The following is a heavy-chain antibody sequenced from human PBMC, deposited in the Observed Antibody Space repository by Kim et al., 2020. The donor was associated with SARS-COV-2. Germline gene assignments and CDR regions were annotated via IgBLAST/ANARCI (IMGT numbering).Heavy chain of an antibody. V-gene: IGHV2-5*02. CDR2: VYWDDVK. D-gene: IGHD5-12*01. Sequence: SGPTLVKPTQTLTLTCTFSGFSLRTDGAAVGWIRQTPGEALEWLAVVYWDDVKRYSPYLKSRLTITWVTSKNQVVLPMINMDPVDTATYFCAHRFDTVASATRFYLDDWGQGTQVTVSS. CDR3: AHRFDTVASATRFYLDD. J-gene: IGHJ4*02. CDR1: GFSLRTDGAA.